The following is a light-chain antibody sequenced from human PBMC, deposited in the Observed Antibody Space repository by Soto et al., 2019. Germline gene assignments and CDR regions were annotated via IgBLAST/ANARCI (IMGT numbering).Light chain of an antibody. CDR1: QSISTW. V-gene: IGKV1-5*03. CDR2: KAS. Sequence: DIQMTQSPSTLSASVGDRVTITCRASQSISTWLAWFQQKSGKAPKLLIYKASSLETGVPSRFSGSRSGTEFTLTISSLQPDXXATXXXQQXDSYPRTFGQGTRVEIK. CDR3: QQXDSYPRT. J-gene: IGKJ1*01.